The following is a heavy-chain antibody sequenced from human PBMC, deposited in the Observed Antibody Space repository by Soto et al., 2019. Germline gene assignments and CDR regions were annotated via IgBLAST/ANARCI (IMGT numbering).Heavy chain of an antibody. CDR3: AKDLIVYSGGSTCNSFQS. Sequence: QVQLIESGGGVVQPGRSLRLSCAASGFSFNSYDMHWVRQAPGTGLECVAFLSHDGSKKFYADSLKGRITISRDNFNNTLYLQVHRLRPEDTAVYYCAKDLIVYSGGSTCNSFQSWGPGNLVTVSS. J-gene: IGHJ4*02. CDR1: GFSFNSYD. CDR2: LSHDGSKK. D-gene: IGHD2-21*01. V-gene: IGHV3-30*18.